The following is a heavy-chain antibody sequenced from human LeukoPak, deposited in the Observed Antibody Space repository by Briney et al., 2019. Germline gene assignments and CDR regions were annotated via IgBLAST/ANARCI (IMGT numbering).Heavy chain of an antibody. Sequence: GASVKVSCKASGYTFTRYYMHWVRQAPGQGLEWMGIINPSGGSTSYAQKFQGRVTMTRDTSTSTVYMELSSPRSEDTAVYYCARGREYYDSSGYSFDYWGQGTLVTVSS. CDR1: GYTFTRYY. V-gene: IGHV1-46*01. J-gene: IGHJ4*02. D-gene: IGHD3-22*01. CDR3: ARGREYYDSSGYSFDY. CDR2: INPSGGST.